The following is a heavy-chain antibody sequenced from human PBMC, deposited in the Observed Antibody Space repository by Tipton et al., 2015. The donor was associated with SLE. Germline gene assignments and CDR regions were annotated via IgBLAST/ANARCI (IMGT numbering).Heavy chain of an antibody. D-gene: IGHD2-8*01. V-gene: IGHV4-34*01. J-gene: IGHJ4*02. CDR1: GGSFSDYS. Sequence: TLSLTCAVYGGSFSDYSWSWIRQPPGKGLEWIGEINHSGSTNCNPSLKSRVPISIDRSNNQFSLRLGSVTAADTAVYYCARDCTTGVCYTTSFDYWGQGTLVTVSP. CDR2: INHSGST. CDR3: ARDCTTGVCYTTSFDY.